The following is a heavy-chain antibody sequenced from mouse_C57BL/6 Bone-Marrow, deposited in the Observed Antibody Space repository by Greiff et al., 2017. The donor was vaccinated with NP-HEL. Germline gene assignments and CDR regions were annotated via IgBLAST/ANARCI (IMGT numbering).Heavy chain of an antibody. V-gene: IGHV5-6*01. Sequence: EVQLQESGGDLVKPGGSLKLSCAASGFTFSSYGMSWVRQTPDKRLEWVATISSGGSYTYYPDSVKGRFTISRDNAKNTLYLQMSSLKSEDTAMYYCARTQLRSLAWFAYWGQGTLVTVSA. J-gene: IGHJ3*01. D-gene: IGHD3-2*02. CDR3: ARTQLRSLAWFAY. CDR1: GFTFSSYG. CDR2: ISSGGSYT.